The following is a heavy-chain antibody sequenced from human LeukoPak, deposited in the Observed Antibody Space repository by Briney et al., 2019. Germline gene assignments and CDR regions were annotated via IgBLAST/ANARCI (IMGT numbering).Heavy chain of an antibody. CDR2: MSSSGSII. V-gene: IGHV3-11*01. D-gene: IGHD5-18*01. Sequence: GGSLRLSCAASGFTFSDYYMSWIRQAPGKGLEWLSYMSSSGSIIWYADSVKGRFTISRDNAKNSLYLQMNSLRAEDTAVYYCANGYSYVRTYWGQETLVTVSS. J-gene: IGHJ4*02. CDR1: GFTFSDYY. CDR3: ANGYSYVRTY.